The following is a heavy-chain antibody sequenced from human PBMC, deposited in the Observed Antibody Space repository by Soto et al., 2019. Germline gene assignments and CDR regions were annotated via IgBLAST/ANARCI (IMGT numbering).Heavy chain of an antibody. CDR2: VYWDDYK. CDR3: AHKGSGLYPLDY. D-gene: IGHD3-10*01. V-gene: IGHV2-5*02. CDR1: GFSLGTSGVG. Sequence: QITLKESGPTLVKPTQTLTLTCTFSGFSLGTSGVGVGWLRQPPGEAREWVALVYWDDYKHLSPSLDSRLTIIKDSSKNRVVLTMTDMYPVDTATYYCAHKGSGLYPLDYWGQGILVTVSS. J-gene: IGHJ4*02.